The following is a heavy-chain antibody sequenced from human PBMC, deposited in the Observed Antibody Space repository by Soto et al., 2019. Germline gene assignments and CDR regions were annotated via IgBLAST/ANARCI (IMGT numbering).Heavy chain of an antibody. V-gene: IGHV4-39*01. CDR2: IYYSGST. Sequence: SETLSLTCTVSGGSTNSSCYYWGWIRHPPGKGLEWIGSIYYSGSTYYNPSLKSRVTISVDTSKNQFSLKLSSVTAADTAVYYCARHRSRDGSGYYPPFDYWGQGTLVTVSS. D-gene: IGHD3-22*01. CDR3: ARHRSRDGSGYYPPFDY. CDR1: GGSTNSSCYY. J-gene: IGHJ4*02.